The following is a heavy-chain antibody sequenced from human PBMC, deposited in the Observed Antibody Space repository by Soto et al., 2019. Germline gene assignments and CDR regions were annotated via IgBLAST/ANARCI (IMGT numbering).Heavy chain of an antibody. Sequence: QVQLVQSGAEVKKPGASVKVSCKASGYTFTSYYMHWVRQAPGQGLEWMGVINPSGVSTNYAQKYQGRVTMTRETSESTVYLELRSLRSADTAVYYCARDMRLAVAGTVVPPFENDYWGQGTLVTVSA. J-gene: IGHJ4*02. V-gene: IGHV1-46*01. D-gene: IGHD6-19*01. CDR3: ARDMRLAVAGTVVPPFENDY. CDR2: INPSGVST. CDR1: GYTFTSYY.